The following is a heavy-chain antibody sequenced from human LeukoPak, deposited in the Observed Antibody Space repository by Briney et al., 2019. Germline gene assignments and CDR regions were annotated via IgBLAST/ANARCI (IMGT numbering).Heavy chain of an antibody. CDR3: ARVFGGYLVFFDY. CDR2: INKDGTKK. J-gene: IGHJ4*02. V-gene: IGHV3-7*01. D-gene: IGHD3-22*01. CDR1: GFTFKDFW. Sequence: GGSLRLSCAASGFTFKDFWMSWVRQTSGKGLEWVANINKDGTKKNYVDSVKGRFTISRDNAKNSLYLQMNSLRDEDTAVYYCARVFGGYLVFFDYWGQGTLVTVSS.